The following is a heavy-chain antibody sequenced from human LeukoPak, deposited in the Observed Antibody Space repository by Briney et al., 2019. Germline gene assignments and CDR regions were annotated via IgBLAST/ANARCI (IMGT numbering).Heavy chain of an antibody. V-gene: IGHV1-69*04. CDR3: ARGENDYGDYVDY. CDR2: IIPILGIA. D-gene: IGHD4-17*01. J-gene: IGHJ4*02. CDR1: GGTFSSYA. Sequence: SVKVSCKASGGTFSSYAISWVRQAPGQGREWMGRIIPILGIANYAQKFQGRVTITADKSTSTAYMELSSLRSEDTAVYYCARGENDYGDYVDYRGQGTLVTVSS.